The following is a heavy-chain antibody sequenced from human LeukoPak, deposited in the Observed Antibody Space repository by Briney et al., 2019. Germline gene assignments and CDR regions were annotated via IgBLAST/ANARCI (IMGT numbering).Heavy chain of an antibody. J-gene: IGHJ5*02. Sequence: PSETLSLTCEVSGDTIRSADWWSWVRQPPGKGLEWIGEIYHSGSTNYSPSLKSRVTMSIDKSKNQFSMRLTSVTAADTAVYYCARGSPQQLVVWFDPWGPGTLVTVSS. CDR2: IYHSGST. CDR3: ARGSPQQLVVWFDP. CDR1: GDTIRSADW. V-gene: IGHV4-4*02. D-gene: IGHD6-13*01.